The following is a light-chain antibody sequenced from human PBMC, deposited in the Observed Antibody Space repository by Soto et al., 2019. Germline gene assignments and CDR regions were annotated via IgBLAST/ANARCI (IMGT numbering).Light chain of an antibody. CDR3: QQYTAWPLT. CDR1: QTVYNN. J-gene: IGKJ4*01. Sequence: EIVMTQSPATLPVSPGERATLSCRASQTVYNNLAWYQQKPGQAPRLLIYAASTRAPGFPATFSGSGSGTEITLTISSLQSEDVAVYYCQQYTAWPLTFGGGTKVEIK. CDR2: AAS. V-gene: IGKV3-15*01.